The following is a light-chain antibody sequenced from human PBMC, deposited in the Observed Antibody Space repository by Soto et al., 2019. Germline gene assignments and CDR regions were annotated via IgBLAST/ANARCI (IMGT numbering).Light chain of an antibody. V-gene: IGKV1-5*03. CDR1: QNIYIW. CDR2: KAS. Sequence: DLQMTQSPSTLSASVGDRVTITCRASQNIYIWLAWYQKKPGKAPNLLIYKASTLQSGVPSRFSGSGSGTEFTLTISSLQPDDFATYYCQHYNSYSEAFGQGTKVELK. CDR3: QHYNSYSEA. J-gene: IGKJ1*01.